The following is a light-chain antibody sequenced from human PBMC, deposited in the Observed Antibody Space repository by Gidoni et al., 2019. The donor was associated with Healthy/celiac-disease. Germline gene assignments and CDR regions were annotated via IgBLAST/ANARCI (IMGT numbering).Light chain of an antibody. J-gene: IGKJ1*01. CDR1: QSVLYSSNNKTY. CDR2: GAS. CDR3: QQYYSTPWT. V-gene: IGKV4-1*01. Sequence: DLVMTQPPDSLAVSLGERATINCKSSQSVLYSSNNKTYLAWYQQKPGQPPKLIIYGASTRESGVPDRFSGSGSGTDFTLTISSLQAEDGAVYYCQQYYSTPWTFGQGTKVEIK.